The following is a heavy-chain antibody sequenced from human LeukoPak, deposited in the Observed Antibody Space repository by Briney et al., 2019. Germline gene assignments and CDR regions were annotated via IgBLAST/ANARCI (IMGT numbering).Heavy chain of an antibody. J-gene: IGHJ6*02. Sequence: GRSLRLSCAASGFTFSSYAMHWVRQAPVKGLEWVAVISYDGSNKYYADSVKGRFTISRDNSKNTLYLQMNSLRAEDTAVYYCARDAESRGMDVWGQGTTVTVSS. CDR3: ARDAESRGMDV. V-gene: IGHV3-30-3*01. CDR1: GFTFSSYA. CDR2: ISYDGSNK.